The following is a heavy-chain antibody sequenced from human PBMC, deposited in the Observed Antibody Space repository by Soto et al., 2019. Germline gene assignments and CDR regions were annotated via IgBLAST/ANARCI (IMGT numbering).Heavy chain of an antibody. CDR1: GFTFGSYW. Sequence: EVQLVESGGGLVQPGGSLRLSCAVSGFTFGSYWMNWVRLIPGKGLEWVAYIKPDGSATYYVDSVKGRFTISRDNANNTLYLQMNSLRAEDTAIYSCVREGSGWYSRGSFDFWGRGTMVTVSS. CDR2: IKPDGSAT. J-gene: IGHJ3*01. CDR3: VREGSGWYSRGSFDF. V-gene: IGHV3-7*03. D-gene: IGHD6-19*01.